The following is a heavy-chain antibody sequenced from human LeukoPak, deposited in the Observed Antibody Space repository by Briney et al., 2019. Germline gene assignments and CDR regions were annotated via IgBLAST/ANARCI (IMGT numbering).Heavy chain of an antibody. CDR2: IIPIFGTA. CDR3: ARQFTFYDRRRGTYVWSDAIDI. V-gene: IGHV1-69*13. Sequence: SVKVSCKASGYTFTGYYMHWVRQAPGQGLEWMGGIIPIFGTANNAQKFQGRVTITADESSSTAYMELSSLRSEDTAMYYCARQFTFYDRRRGTYVWSDAIDIWGQGTMVTVSS. J-gene: IGHJ3*02. D-gene: IGHD2/OR15-2a*01. CDR1: GYTFTGYY.